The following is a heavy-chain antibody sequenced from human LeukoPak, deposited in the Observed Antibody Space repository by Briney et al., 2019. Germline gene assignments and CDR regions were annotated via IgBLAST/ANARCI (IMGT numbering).Heavy chain of an antibody. J-gene: IGHJ2*01. D-gene: IGHD2-8*01. CDR3: ARLPHCTKGVCYADWYFDL. Sequence: GESLKISCKGFGYSFSTYWIGWVRQMPGKGLECMGIIYPGDSDTRFSPSFQGQVTISADKSINTAYLQWSGLKASDTAIYYCARLPHCTKGVCYADWYFDLWGRGTLVTVSS. CDR2: IYPGDSDT. CDR1: GYSFSTYW. V-gene: IGHV5-51*01.